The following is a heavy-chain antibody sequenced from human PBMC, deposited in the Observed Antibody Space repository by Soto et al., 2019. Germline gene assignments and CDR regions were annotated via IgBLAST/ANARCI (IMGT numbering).Heavy chain of an antibody. CDR2: ISSTTNYI. CDR1: GFTFTRYS. J-gene: IGHJ4*02. CDR3: ARESEDLTSNFDY. V-gene: IGHV3-21*01. Sequence: GGSLRLSCAASGFTFTRYSMNWVRQAPGKGLEWVSSISSTTNYIYYADPMKGRFTVSRDNAKNSVYLEMNSLSAEDTALYYCARESEDLTSNFDYWGQGTLVTVSS.